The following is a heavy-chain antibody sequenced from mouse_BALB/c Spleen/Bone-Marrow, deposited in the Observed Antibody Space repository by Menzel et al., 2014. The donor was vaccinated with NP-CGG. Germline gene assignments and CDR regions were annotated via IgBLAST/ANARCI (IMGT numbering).Heavy chain of an antibody. CDR1: GFTFSSYA. CDR3: AKHGITRLLDY. V-gene: IGHV5-9-2*01. D-gene: IGHD2-4*01. J-gene: IGHJ2*01. Sequence: DVKLVESGGGLVKPGGSLKLSCAASGFTFSSYAMSWVRQTPEKRLEWVATISSGGSYTYYPDSVKGRFTISRDNAKNHLYLQMSSLRSEDTAMYYCAKHGITRLLDYWGQGTPLTVSS. CDR2: ISSGGSYT.